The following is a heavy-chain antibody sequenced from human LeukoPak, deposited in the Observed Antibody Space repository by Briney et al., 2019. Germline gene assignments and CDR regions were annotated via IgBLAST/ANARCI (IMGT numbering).Heavy chain of an antibody. CDR1: GGSISSRGYY. V-gene: IGHV4-61*02. CDR2: IYSSGST. Sequence: PSQTLSLTCTVSGGSISSRGYYWNWIRQPAGKGLEWIGRIYSSGSTNYNPSLKSRVTISIDTSKSQFSLNLSSVTAADTAVYYCARGTDYGDYWTPLDYWGQGTLVTVSS. CDR3: ARGTDYGDYWTPLDY. J-gene: IGHJ4*02. D-gene: IGHD4-17*01.